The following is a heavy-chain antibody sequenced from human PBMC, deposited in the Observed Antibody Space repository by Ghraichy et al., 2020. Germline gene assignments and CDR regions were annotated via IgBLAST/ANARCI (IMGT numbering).Heavy chain of an antibody. D-gene: IGHD2-15*01. CDR1: GFTFSSYA. CDR3: AKDREAPIVVVVAATPVSEYFQH. CDR2: ISGSGGST. V-gene: IGHV3-23*01. J-gene: IGHJ1*01. Sequence: GESLNISCAASGFTFSSYAMSWVRQAPGKGLEWVSAISGSGGSTYYADSVKGRFTISRDNSKNTLYLQMNSLRAEDTAVYYCAKDREAPIVVVVAATPVSEYFQHWGQGTLVTVSS.